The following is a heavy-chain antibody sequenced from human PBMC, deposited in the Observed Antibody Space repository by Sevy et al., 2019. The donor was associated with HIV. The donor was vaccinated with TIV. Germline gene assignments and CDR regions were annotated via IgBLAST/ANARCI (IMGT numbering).Heavy chain of an antibody. CDR3: SMEDGYNYFDY. Sequence: GGSLRLSCAASGFTLNKAWMNWVRQAPGKGLEWVGHIKSETDGGTTDYAEPVKGRFSISRDDSKNTLYLQMNSLKIEDTAVYYCSMEDGYNYFDYWGQEALVTVSS. D-gene: IGHD5-12*01. CDR2: IKSETDGGTT. CDR1: GFTLNKAW. J-gene: IGHJ4*02. V-gene: IGHV3-15*07.